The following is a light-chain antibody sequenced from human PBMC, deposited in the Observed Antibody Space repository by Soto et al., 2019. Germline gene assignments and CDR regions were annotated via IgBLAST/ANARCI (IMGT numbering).Light chain of an antibody. V-gene: IGLV1-40*01. CDR2: RNT. CDR1: SSNIGAGYD. J-gene: IGLJ3*02. CDR3: QSYDSSLSGSV. Sequence: QSVLTQPPSVSGAPGQRVTISCTGSSSNIGAGYDVHWYQQLPGTAPKLLIYRNTNRPSGVPDRFSGSKSGTSASLAITGLQAEDEADYYCQSYDSSLSGSVFGGGTKLTAL.